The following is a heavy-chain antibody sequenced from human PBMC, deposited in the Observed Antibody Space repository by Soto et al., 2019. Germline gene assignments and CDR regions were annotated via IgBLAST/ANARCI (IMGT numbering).Heavy chain of an antibody. CDR3: ASSAGWYAVHS. V-gene: IGHV4-4*02. CDR2: VLHTGTT. D-gene: IGHD2-15*01. Sequence: VQLQESGPGLVKPSGTLSLTCGVSGDSVSSPYYWCWVRQHPGKGLEWIGEVLHTGTTSYNPSLRSRVTLSMDKSINQFSLALSSVTAADTAVYYCASSAGWYAVHSWGPGTLVIV. J-gene: IGHJ4*02. CDR1: GDSVSSPYY.